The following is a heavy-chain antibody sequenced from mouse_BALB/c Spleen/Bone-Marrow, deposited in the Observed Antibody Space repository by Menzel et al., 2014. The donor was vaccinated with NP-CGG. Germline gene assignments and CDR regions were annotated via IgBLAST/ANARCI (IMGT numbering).Heavy chain of an antibody. Sequence: QVQLQQPGAELVKPGASVKLSCKASGYTFTSYWMHWVKQRPGQGLEWIGETNPSNGRTNYVEKFKSKATLSGDKSSSTVYMQLSSLTSEDSAVYYCARSGYWYFDVWGAGTTVTVSA. CDR3: ARSGYWYFDV. V-gene: IGHV1S81*02. D-gene: IGHD3-1*01. CDR1: GYTFTSYW. CDR2: TNPSNGRT. J-gene: IGHJ1*01.